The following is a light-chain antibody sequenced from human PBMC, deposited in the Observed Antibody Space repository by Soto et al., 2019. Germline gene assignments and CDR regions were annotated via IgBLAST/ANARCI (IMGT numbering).Light chain of an antibody. CDR1: QNVLYNSNNKNY. CDR3: QQYFSTPLT. J-gene: IGKJ4*01. CDR2: WAS. V-gene: IGKV4-1*01. Sequence: DIVMTQSPDSLAVSLGERATINCKSSQNVLYNSNNKNYLSWYQQKPGQPPKLLIYWASTRVSGVPVRFSGSGSATDFTLTISSLQAEDVAVYYCQQYFSTPLTFGGGTRVEIK.